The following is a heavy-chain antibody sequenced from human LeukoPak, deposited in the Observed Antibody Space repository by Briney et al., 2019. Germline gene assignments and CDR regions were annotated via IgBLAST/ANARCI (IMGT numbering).Heavy chain of an antibody. J-gene: IGHJ6*02. CDR1: GFTFSSYV. V-gene: IGHV3-74*01. CDR3: TRVQAGRSGLMDV. D-gene: IGHD2-8*02. Sequence: GGSLRLSCAASGFTFSSYVMSWVRQAPGEGLVWVSRIDPDGITTNYADSVKGRFTTSRDNARNTLYLQMNSLTAEDTALYYCTRVQAGRSGLMDVWGRGTTVTVSS. CDR2: IDPDGITT.